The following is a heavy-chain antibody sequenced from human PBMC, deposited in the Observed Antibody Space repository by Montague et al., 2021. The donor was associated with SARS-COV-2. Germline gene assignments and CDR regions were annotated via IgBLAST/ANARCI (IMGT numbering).Heavy chain of an antibody. J-gene: IGHJ4*02. CDR3: ARGGWGAPGTGRLFDY. CDR2: TYYRSKWYN. D-gene: IGHD3-10*01. V-gene: IGHV6-1*01. CDR1: GDSVSSNSAA. Sequence: CAISGDSVSSNSAAWNWIRQSPPRGLEWLGRTYYRSKWYNDYAVSVKSRITINPDTSRNQFSLQLNSVTPEDTAVYYCARGGWGAPGTGRLFDYWGQGTLVTVSS.